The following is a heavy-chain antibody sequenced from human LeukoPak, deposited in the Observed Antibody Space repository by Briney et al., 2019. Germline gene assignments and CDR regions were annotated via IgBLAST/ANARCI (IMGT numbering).Heavy chain of an antibody. J-gene: IGHJ4*02. Sequence: GGSLRLSCAASGFTFSSYWMSWVRQAPGKGLEWVANIKQEGSEKYYVDSVKGRFTISRDNAKNSLYLQMNSLRAEDTAVYYCARDKIVGATHFDYWGQGTLVTVSS. CDR3: ARDKIVGATHFDY. D-gene: IGHD1-26*01. CDR1: GFTFSSYW. CDR2: IKQEGSEK. V-gene: IGHV3-7*04.